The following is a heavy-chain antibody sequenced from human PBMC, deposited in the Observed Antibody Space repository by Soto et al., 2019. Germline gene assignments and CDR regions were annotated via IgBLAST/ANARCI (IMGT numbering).Heavy chain of an antibody. V-gene: IGHV3-30-3*01. CDR1: GFTFSSYA. J-gene: IGHJ5*02. D-gene: IGHD2-2*02. CDR3: ARGSCSSTSCYTTYNWFDP. CDR2: ISYDGSNK. Sequence: GGSLRLSCAASGFTFSSYAMHWVRQAPGKGLEWVAVISYDGSNKYYADSVKGRFTISRDNSKNTLYLQMNSLRVEDTAVYYCARGSCSSTSCYTTYNWFDPWGQGTLATVSS.